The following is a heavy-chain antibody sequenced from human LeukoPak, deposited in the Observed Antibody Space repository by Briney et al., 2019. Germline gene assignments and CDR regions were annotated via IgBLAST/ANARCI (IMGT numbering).Heavy chain of an antibody. J-gene: IGHJ6*03. CDR1: GGTFSSYA. V-gene: IGHV1-69*05. CDR2: IIPIFGTA. D-gene: IGHD1-1*01. CDR3: ARVSWFPGTSYYYMDV. Sequence: GASVKVSCKASGGTFSSYAISWVRQAPGQGLEWMGGIIPIFGTANYAQKFQGRVTMTTDTSTSTAYMELRSLRSDDTAVYCCARVSWFPGTSYYYMDVWGKATTVTVSS.